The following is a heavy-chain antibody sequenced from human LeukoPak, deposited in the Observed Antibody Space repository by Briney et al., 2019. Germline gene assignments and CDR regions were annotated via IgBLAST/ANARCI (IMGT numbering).Heavy chain of an antibody. CDR1: GYTFTSYY. CDR3: ARDLSGGKLRYFDWLPPDY. J-gene: IGHJ4*02. Sequence: ASVKVSCKASGYTFTSYYMHWVRQAPGQGLEWMGIINPNAGTTSYAQKFQGRVTVTRDTSTSTVYMELSSLRSEDTAVYYCARDLSGGKLRYFDWLPPDYWGQGTLVTVSS. V-gene: IGHV1-46*01. CDR2: INPNAGTT. D-gene: IGHD3-9*01.